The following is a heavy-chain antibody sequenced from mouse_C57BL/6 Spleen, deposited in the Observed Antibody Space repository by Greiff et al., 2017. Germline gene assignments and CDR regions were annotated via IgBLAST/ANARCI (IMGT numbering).Heavy chain of an antibody. J-gene: IGHJ4*01. CDR1: GFTFSDYY. CDR2: ISNGGGST. V-gene: IGHV5-12*01. Sequence: EVQRVESGGGLVQPGGSLKLSCAASGFTFSDYYMYWVRQTPEKRLEWVAYISNGGGSTYYPDTVKGRFTITRDNAKNTLYLQMSRLKSEDTAMYYCARLFMDYGGQGTSVTVSS. CDR3: ARLFMDY.